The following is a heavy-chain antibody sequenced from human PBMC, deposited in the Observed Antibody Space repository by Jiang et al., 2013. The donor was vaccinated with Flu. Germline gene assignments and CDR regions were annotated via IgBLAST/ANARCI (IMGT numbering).Heavy chain of an antibody. CDR1: GGSFSGYY. CDR2: INHSGST. Sequence: LLKPSETLSLTCAVCGGSFSGYYWSWIRQPPGKGLEWIGEINHSGSTNYNPSLKSRVTISVDTSKNQFSLKLSSVTAADTAVYYCARGRRPLGPMVRGVHRGADWFDPWGPGNPGHRLL. J-gene: IGHJ5*02. D-gene: IGHD3-10*01. CDR3: ARGRRPLGPMVRGVHRGADWFDP. V-gene: IGHV4-34*01.